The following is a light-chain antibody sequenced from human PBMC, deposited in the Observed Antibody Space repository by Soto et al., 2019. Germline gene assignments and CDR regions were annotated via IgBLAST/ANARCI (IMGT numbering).Light chain of an antibody. CDR2: GNS. V-gene: IGLV1-40*01. CDR1: SSNIGAGYD. Sequence: QSVLTQPPSVSGAPGQRVTISCTGSSSNIGAGYDAHWYQKLPGTAPKLLIYGNSNRPSGVPDRFSGSKSGTSASLAITGLQAEDEADYYCQSYDSSLSGSVVFGGGTKLTVL. CDR3: QSYDSSLSGSVV. J-gene: IGLJ2*01.